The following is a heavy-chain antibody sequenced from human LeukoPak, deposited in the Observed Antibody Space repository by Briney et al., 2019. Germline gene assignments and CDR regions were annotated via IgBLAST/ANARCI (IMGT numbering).Heavy chain of an antibody. J-gene: IGHJ6*04. D-gene: IGHD2-15*01. Sequence: GGSLRLSCAASGFTFSDYYMNWIRQAPGKGLEWVSYISNRSSDINYADSVKGRFTISRDNAKNSVYLQINSLRAEDTAVYYCARDQEGIEYRSGGSCRSGYYGMDVWGKGTTVTVSS. CDR3: ARDQEGIEYRSGGSCRSGYYGMDV. CDR2: ISNRSSDI. V-gene: IGHV3-11*06. CDR1: GFTFSDYY.